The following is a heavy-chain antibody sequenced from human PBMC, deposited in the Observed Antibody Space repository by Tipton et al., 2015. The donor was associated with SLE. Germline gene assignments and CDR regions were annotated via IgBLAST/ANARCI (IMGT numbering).Heavy chain of an antibody. J-gene: IGHJ4*02. Sequence: QLVQSGAEVKKPGASVKVSCKASGYTFTSYYMHWVRQAPGQGLEWMGIINPSAGSTSYALKFQGRVTMTRDTSTSTVYMELSSLRSEDTAVYYCARSGGDCFDYWGQGTLVTVSS. CDR3: ARSGGDCFDY. CDR1: GYTFTSYY. D-gene: IGHD2-21*01. CDR2: INPSAGST. V-gene: IGHV1-46*01.